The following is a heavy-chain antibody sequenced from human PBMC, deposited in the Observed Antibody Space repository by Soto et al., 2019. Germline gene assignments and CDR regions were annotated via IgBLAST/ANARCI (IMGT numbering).Heavy chain of an antibody. D-gene: IGHD2-2*01. CDR3: ASDIVVVPAARAKGEYFQH. CDR1: GFTFSSYW. V-gene: IGHV3-7*01. Sequence: EVQLVESGGGLVQPGGSLRLSCAASGFTFSSYWMSWVRQAPGKGLEWVANIKQDGSEKYYVDSVKGRFTISRDNAKNSLYLQMNSLRAEDTAVYYCASDIVVVPAARAKGEYFQHWGQGTLVTVSS. CDR2: IKQDGSEK. J-gene: IGHJ1*01.